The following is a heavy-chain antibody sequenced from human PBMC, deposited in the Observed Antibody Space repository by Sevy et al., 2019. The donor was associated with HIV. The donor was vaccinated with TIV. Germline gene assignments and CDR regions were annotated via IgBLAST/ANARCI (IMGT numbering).Heavy chain of an antibody. Sequence: GGSLRLSCAASGFNFRTYSMNWVRQAPGKGLEWLSSISDDSRYIYYSDSVKGRFTISRANAKNLLFLQMNNLRVEDTAIYYCARDFTIFGVVSGLDYWGQGTLVTVSS. CDR1: GFNFRTYS. J-gene: IGHJ4*02. V-gene: IGHV3-21*04. CDR3: ARDFTIFGVVSGLDY. CDR2: ISDDSRYI. D-gene: IGHD3-3*01.